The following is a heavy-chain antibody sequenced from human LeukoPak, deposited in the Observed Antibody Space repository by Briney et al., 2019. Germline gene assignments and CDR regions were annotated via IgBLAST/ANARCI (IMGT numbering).Heavy chain of an antibody. D-gene: IGHD4-17*01. CDR2: INPSGGST. CDR3: ARDTNDYGDYGLFDY. J-gene: IGHJ4*02. CDR1: GYTFTSYY. V-gene: IGHV1-46*01. Sequence: ASVTVSCKASGYTFTSYYMHWVRQAPGQGLEWMGIINPSGGSTSYAQKFQGRVTMTKDTSTSTVYMELSSLRSEDTAVYYCARDTNDYGDYGLFDYWGQGTLVTVSS.